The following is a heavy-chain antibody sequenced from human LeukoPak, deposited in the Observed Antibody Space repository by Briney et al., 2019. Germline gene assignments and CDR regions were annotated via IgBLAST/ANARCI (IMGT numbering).Heavy chain of an antibody. CDR1: GGSMSNLY. V-gene: IGHV4-4*07. D-gene: IGHD3/OR15-3a*01. CDR2: MYLTGET. Sequence: SETLSLTCTVSGGSMSNLYWTWVRQPAGKGLEWIGRMYLTGETNYNPSLRSRVTMSLDTPKNHFFLKLTSATAADSAIYYCASGIQWTGNNNWGQGTLVTVSS. J-gene: IGHJ4*02. CDR3: ASGIQWTGNNN.